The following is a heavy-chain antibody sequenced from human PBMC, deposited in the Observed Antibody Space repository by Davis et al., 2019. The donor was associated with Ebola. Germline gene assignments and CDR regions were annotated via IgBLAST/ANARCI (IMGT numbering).Heavy chain of an antibody. CDR2: ISAGGDFT. D-gene: IGHD4-17*01. J-gene: IGHJ4*02. CDR1: GGTFSSYA. CDR3: AREYPGDYNFDY. V-gene: IGHV1-46*03. Sequence: ASVKVSCKASGGTFSSYAISWVRQAPGQGLEYMGIISAGGDFTSYAQKFQGRVTMTRDTSMSTVFMDLSSLRSDDTAVYYCAREYPGDYNFDYWGQGTLVTVSS.